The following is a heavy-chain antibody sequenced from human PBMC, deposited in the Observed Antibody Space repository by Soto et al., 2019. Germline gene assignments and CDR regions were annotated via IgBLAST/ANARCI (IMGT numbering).Heavy chain of an antibody. D-gene: IGHD4-4*01. CDR2: IYYNGTI. CDR1: GGSISGYY. CDR3: ARRSTGRQYYFDY. J-gene: IGHJ4*02. Sequence: PSETLSLTCTVSGGSISGYYWAWVRQPPERGLEWIGFIYYNGTINSNPSLNSRVTLSVDTSKNQFSLKLSSVAAADTAVYYCARRSTGRQYYFDYWGQGTLVTVSS. V-gene: IGHV4-59*08.